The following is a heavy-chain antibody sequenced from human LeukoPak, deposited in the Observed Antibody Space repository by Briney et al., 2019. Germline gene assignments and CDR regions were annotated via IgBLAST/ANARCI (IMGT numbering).Heavy chain of an antibody. D-gene: IGHD6-19*01. CDR3: ATHSDWRFDF. V-gene: IGHV3-7*01. Sequence: PGGALRLSCTDSGFTFSMYWISWVRPAPAKGLEWLASIKPDGSAAIYVDSMKGRFTISRDNAKNSLYLQMNSLTVEDTAVYYCATHSDWRFDFWGQGTLVTVSS. CDR1: GFTFSMYW. J-gene: IGHJ4*02. CDR2: IKPDGSAA.